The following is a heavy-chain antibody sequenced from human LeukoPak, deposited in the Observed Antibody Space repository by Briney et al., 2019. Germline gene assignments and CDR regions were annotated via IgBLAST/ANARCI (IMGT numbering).Heavy chain of an antibody. CDR1: GGSFSGYY. D-gene: IGHD6-6*01. Sequence: SETLSLTCAVYGGSFSGYYWSWIRQPPGKGLEWVGEINHSGSTNYSPSLKSRVTISVDTSKNQFSLKLSSVTAADTAVYYCARGRYSSSPIDYWGQGTLVTVSS. J-gene: IGHJ4*02. V-gene: IGHV4-34*01. CDR2: INHSGST. CDR3: ARGRYSSSPIDY.